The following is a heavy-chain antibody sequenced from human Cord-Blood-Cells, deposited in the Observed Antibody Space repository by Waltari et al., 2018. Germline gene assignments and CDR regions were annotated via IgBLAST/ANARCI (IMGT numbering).Heavy chain of an antibody. V-gene: IGHV4-34*01. CDR3: ARASSLYCSSTSCYDAFDI. CDR2: INHSGST. CDR1: GGSFSGYY. J-gene: IGHJ3*02. Sequence: QVQLQQWGAGLLKPSETLSLTCAVYGGSFSGYYWSWIRQPPGKGLEWIGEINHSGSTNYNPSLKSLVTISVDTSKNQFSLKLSSVTAADTAVYYCARASSLYCSSTSCYDAFDIWGQGTMVTVSS. D-gene: IGHD2-2*01.